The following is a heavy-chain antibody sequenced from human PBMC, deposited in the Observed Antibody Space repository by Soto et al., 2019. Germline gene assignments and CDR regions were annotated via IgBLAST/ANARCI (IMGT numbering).Heavy chain of an antibody. J-gene: IGHJ3*02. V-gene: IGHV2-5*02. CDR1: GFSLSTTGVG. Sequence: QITLKESGPTLVKPTQTLTLTCTFSGFSLSTTGVGVGWIRQPPGKALEWLALIYWDDDKRYSPSLKSRLTIXKXTXXHPGVLTRTNMDPVDTATYYCAHTPEGDGPDAFDIWGQGTMVTVSS. CDR2: IYWDDDK. CDR3: AHTPEGDGPDAFDI. D-gene: IGHD2-21*01.